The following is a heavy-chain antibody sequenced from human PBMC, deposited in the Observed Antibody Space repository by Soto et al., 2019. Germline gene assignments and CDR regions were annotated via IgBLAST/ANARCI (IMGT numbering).Heavy chain of an antibody. CDR3: AKDSAMIVWRLFEY. D-gene: IGHD3-22*01. CDR1: VFTFSSYA. J-gene: IGHJ4*02. Sequence: PXGSLRLSCASSVFTFSSYAMSWVRHSPGKWLEWVSAISGSGGSTYYADSVKGRFTISRDNSKNTLYLQMNSLRAEDTAVYYCAKDSAMIVWRLFEYWGQRTLVTVS. V-gene: IGHV3-23*01. CDR2: ISGSGGST.